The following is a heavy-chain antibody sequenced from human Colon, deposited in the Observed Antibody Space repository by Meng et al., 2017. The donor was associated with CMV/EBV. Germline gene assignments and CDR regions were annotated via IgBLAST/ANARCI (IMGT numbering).Heavy chain of an antibody. J-gene: IGHJ1*01. V-gene: IGHV6-1*01. D-gene: IGHD3-22*01. CDR2: TYYRSKWYY. CDR1: NSAA. Sequence: NSAAWNWIRQDPTRDLEWLGRTYYRSKWYYDYAVSVKSRITITPDTSKNQFSLQLNSVTPEDTAVYFCARDMDTRSTPTWFSAFQYWGQGTLVTVSS. CDR3: ARDMDTRSTPTWFSAFQY.